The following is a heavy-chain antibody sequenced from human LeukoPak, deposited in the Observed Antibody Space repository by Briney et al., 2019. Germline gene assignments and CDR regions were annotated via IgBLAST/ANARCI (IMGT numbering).Heavy chain of an antibody. D-gene: IGHD4-17*01. V-gene: IGHV3-21*01. CDR2: ITGGSSYI. CDR1: GFSFSRYS. J-gene: IGHJ4*02. CDR3: ARDPSLESDYGVYATN. Sequence: GGSLRLSSVTAGFSFSRYSLIWVRQAPGKGLEWVASITGGSSYIYYSDSVKGRFTISRDNAKKSLYLRMNSLRAEDTAVYYCARDPSLESDYGVYATNWGQGTLVTVSS.